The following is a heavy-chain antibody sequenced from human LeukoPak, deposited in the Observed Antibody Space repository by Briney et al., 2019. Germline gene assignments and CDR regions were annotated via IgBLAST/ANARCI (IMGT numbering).Heavy chain of an antibody. CDR3: ARDDLGYCSSTSCYEFSGFDY. Sequence: PGGSLRLSCAASGFTFSNCAMNWVRQAPGKGLEWVSSISGSGVRTYYADSVKGRFTISRDNSKNTLYLQMNSLRAEDTAVYYCARDDLGYCSSTSCYEFSGFDYWGQGTLVTVSS. CDR2: ISGSGVRT. J-gene: IGHJ4*02. V-gene: IGHV3-23*01. D-gene: IGHD2-2*01. CDR1: GFTFSNCA.